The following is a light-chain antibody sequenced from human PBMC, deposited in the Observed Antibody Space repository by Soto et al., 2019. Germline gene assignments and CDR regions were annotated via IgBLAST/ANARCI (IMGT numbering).Light chain of an antibody. CDR3: RQYGSSPYT. V-gene: IGKV3-20*01. CDR1: QSVSSSY. J-gene: IGKJ2*01. CDR2: GAS. Sequence: EIVLTQSPGTLSLSPGERATLSCRASQSVSSSYLAWYQQKPGQAPRPLIYGASSRATGIPDRFSGSGSGTDFTLNISRLEPEDFAVYYCRQYGSSPYTFGQGTKLEIK.